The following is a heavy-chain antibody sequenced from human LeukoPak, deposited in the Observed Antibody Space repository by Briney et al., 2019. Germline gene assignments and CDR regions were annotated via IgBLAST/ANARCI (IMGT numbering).Heavy chain of an antibody. J-gene: IGHJ4*02. D-gene: IGHD1-1*01. V-gene: IGHV4-4*02. Sequence: PSGTLSLTCAVSGGSISSSNWWSWVRQPPGKGLEWIGEIHHSGRLNYSPSLKSRVTISVDRSKNHFSLNLNSITPADTAIYYCARGGDWKFDYWGQGALVTVSS. CDR2: IHHSGRL. CDR3: ARGGDWKFDY. CDR1: GGSISSSNW.